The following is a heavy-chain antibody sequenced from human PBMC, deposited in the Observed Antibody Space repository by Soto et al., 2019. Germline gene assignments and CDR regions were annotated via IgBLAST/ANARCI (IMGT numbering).Heavy chain of an antibody. CDR3: ARDNSSGWGDFCDS. D-gene: IGHD6-19*01. J-gene: IGHJ5*01. V-gene: IGHV1-3*01. CDR2: INGGNGKT. CDR1: GYTFNRYA. Sequence: ASVKVSCKASGYTFNRYAMHWLRQAPGQRLEWMGWINGGNGKTKYSQKFQGRVTITRDTSASTAYMEVSSLRSEDTAVYYCARDNSSGWGDFCDSWGQGTLVTVSS.